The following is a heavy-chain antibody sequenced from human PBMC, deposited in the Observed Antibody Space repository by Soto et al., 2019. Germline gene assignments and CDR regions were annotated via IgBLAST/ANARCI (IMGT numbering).Heavy chain of an antibody. D-gene: IGHD2-2*01. Sequence: PGGSLRLSCAASGFTFSSYSMNWVRQAPGKGLEWVSYISSSSSTIYYADSVKGRFTISRDNAKNSLYLQMNSLRAEDTAVYYCARAQRPDCSSTSCPYYYYYYMDVWGKGTTVTVSS. CDR2: ISSSSSTI. V-gene: IGHV3-48*01. J-gene: IGHJ6*03. CDR1: GFTFSSYS. CDR3: ARAQRPDCSSTSCPYYYYYYMDV.